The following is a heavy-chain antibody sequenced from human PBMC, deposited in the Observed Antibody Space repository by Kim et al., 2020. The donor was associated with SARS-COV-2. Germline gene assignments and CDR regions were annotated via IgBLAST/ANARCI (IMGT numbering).Heavy chain of an antibody. CDR1: GGSISSGDYY. Sequence: SETLSLTCTVSGGSISSGDYYWSWIRQPPGKGLEWIGYIYYSGSTYYNPSLKSRVTISVDTSKNQFSLKLSSVTAADTAVYYCARAPDTAMGNDAFDIWGQGTMVTVSS. CDR2: IYYSGST. D-gene: IGHD5-18*01. CDR3: ARAPDTAMGNDAFDI. V-gene: IGHV4-30-4*01. J-gene: IGHJ3*02.